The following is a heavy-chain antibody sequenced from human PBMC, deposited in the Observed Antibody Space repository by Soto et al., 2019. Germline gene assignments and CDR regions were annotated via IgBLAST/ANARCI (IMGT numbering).Heavy chain of an antibody. Sequence: GGSLRLSCAASGVTLSGYWMHWVRQAPGKGLMWVSRINSAGSTTSYADSVKGRFTISRDNAKNTLYLQMNSLGAEDTAVYYCAKNWNGPGPYYFDYWGQGTLVTVSS. J-gene: IGHJ4*02. D-gene: IGHD1-1*01. CDR1: GVTLSGYW. V-gene: IGHV3-74*01. CDR2: INSAGSTT. CDR3: AKNWNGPGPYYFDY.